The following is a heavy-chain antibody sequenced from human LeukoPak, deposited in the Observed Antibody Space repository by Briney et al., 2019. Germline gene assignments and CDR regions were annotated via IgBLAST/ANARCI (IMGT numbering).Heavy chain of an antibody. CDR3: ARETAVAGLDY. J-gene: IGHJ4*02. CDR2: IYYSGST. D-gene: IGHD6-19*01. CDR1: GGSIGSYC. V-gene: IGHV4-59*01. Sequence: PSETLSLTCTVSGGSIGSYCRSWIRQPPGKGLEWIGYIYYSGSTNYNPSLKSRVTISVDTSKNQFSLKLSSVTAADTAVYYCARETAVAGLDYWGQGTLVTVSS.